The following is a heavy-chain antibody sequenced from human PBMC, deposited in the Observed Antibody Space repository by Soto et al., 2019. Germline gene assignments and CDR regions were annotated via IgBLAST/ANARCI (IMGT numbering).Heavy chain of an antibody. CDR3: ARRGYDSSGYYHDY. CDR1: GGSISSSSYY. Sequence: SETLSLTCTVSGGSISSSSYYWGWIRQPPGKGLEWIGSLYYSGSTYYNPSLKSRVTISVDTSKNQFSLKLSSVTAADTAVYYCARRGYDSSGYYHDYWGQGTLVTVSS. CDR2: LYYSGST. D-gene: IGHD3-22*01. J-gene: IGHJ4*02. V-gene: IGHV4-39*01.